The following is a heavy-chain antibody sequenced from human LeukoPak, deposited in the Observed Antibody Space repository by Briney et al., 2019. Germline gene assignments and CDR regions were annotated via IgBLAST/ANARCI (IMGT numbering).Heavy chain of an antibody. Sequence: PGGSLRLSCAASGFTFSSYSMNWVRQAPGKGLEWVSSISSSSSYIYYADSVKGRFTISRDNAKNSLYLQMNSLRAEDTAVYYCAREPQRPSTVTTRRQLYYYYGMDVWGQGTTVTVSS. CDR1: GFTFSSYS. V-gene: IGHV3-21*01. CDR2: ISSSSSYI. D-gene: IGHD4-17*01. CDR3: AREPQRPSTVTTRRQLYYYYGMDV. J-gene: IGHJ6*02.